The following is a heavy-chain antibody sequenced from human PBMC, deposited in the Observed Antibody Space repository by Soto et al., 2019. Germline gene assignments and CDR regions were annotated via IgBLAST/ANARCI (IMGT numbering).Heavy chain of an antibody. V-gene: IGHV3-23*01. J-gene: IGHJ4*02. Sequence: EVQLLESGGGLVQPGGSLRLSCAASGFTFSNFAMGWVRQAPGKGLEWVSSISTTGAITYYADSVKGRFTISRDNSKNTLYMQMNSLGVEDTALYYCANPWGPGWFDFDLWGQGTVVTVSS. CDR2: ISTTGAIT. CDR3: ANPWGPGWFDFDL. CDR1: GFTFSNFA. D-gene: IGHD3-10*01.